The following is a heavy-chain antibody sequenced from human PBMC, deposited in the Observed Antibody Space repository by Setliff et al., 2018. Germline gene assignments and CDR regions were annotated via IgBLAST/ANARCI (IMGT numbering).Heavy chain of an antibody. J-gene: IGHJ2*01. D-gene: IGHD6-19*01. V-gene: IGHV3-11*05. CDR1: GFTFSDYY. CDR3: ARDRSWHSSGWTDL. CDR2: ISSSSSYT. Sequence: GGSLSLSCAASGFTFSDYYMSWIRQAPGKGLEWVSYISSSSSYTNYADSVKGRFTISRDNAKNSLYLQMNSLRAEDTAVYYCARDRSWHSSGWTDLWGRGTLVTVSS.